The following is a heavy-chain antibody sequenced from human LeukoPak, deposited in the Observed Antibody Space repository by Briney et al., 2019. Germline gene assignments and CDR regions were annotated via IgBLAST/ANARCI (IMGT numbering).Heavy chain of an antibody. V-gene: IGHV1-46*01. CDR3: ARGRTRITIFGVVTPFDY. CDR2: INPSGGST. D-gene: IGHD3-3*01. Sequence: ASVKVSCKASGYTFTSYYMHWVRQAPGQGLEWMGIINPSGGSTSYAQKFQGRVTMTRDTSTTTVYIELSSLRSEDTAVYYCARGRTRITIFGVVTPFDYWGQGTLVTVSS. J-gene: IGHJ4*02. CDR1: GYTFTSYY.